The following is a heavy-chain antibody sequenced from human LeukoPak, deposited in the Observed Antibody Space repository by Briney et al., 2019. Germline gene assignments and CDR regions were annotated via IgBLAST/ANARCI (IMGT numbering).Heavy chain of an antibody. V-gene: IGHV3-21*01. CDR2: ISTSDSYV. CDR3: AREVVDVDTTMTNYYYYMDV. J-gene: IGHJ6*03. CDR1: GFTFDDYA. D-gene: IGHD5-18*01. Sequence: KPGGSLRLSCAASGFTFDDYAMHWVRQRPGKGLEWVSSISTSDSYVYYGDSVRGRFTISRDNTKNSVYLQMNSLRVEDTAVYYCAREVVDVDTTMTNYYYYMDVWGKGTTVTVSS.